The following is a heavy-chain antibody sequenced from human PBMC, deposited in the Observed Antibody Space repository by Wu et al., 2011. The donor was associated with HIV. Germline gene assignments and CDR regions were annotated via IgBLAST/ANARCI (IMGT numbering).Heavy chain of an antibody. Sequence: QVQLVQSGAEVKKPGASVKVSCKASGYSFTDYYIQWVRQAPGQGLEWMGWINPNSGATNYAQKFQGRVAMTRDTSISTAYMELSSLRSDDTAVYYCARGLPISTGGEFEYWGQGTLVTVSS. J-gene: IGHJ4*02. V-gene: IGHV1-2*02. CDR3: ARGLPISTGGEFEY. D-gene: IGHD3-16*01. CDR2: INPNSGAT. CDR1: GYSFTDYY.